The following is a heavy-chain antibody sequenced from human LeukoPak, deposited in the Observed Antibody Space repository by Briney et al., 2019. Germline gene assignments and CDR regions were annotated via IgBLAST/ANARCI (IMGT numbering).Heavy chain of an antibody. CDR3: ARHFDYDYVWGSYPFDP. J-gene: IGHJ5*02. V-gene: IGHV5-51*01. Sequence: GESLKISCKGSGYSFTSYWIGWVRQMPGKGLEWMGIIYPGDSDTRYSPSFQGQVTISADKPISTAYLQWSSLKASDTAMYYCARHFDYDYVWGSYPFDPWGQGTLVTVSS. CDR1: GYSFTSYW. CDR2: IYPGDSDT. D-gene: IGHD3-16*02.